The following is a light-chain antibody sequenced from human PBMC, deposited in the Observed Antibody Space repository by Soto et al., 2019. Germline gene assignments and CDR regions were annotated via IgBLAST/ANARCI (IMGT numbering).Light chain of an antibody. J-gene: IGLJ2*01. CDR3: QSYDSDSVV. CDR1: SGTIASNF. Sequence: NFMLTQPHSVSESPGKTVTISCTRSSGTIASNFVQWYQQRPGSSPTTVIYEHNRRPSGVPDRFSGSIDSSSNSASLTISGLKTEDEADYYCQSYDSDSVVFGGGTKLTVL. V-gene: IGLV6-57*01. CDR2: EHN.